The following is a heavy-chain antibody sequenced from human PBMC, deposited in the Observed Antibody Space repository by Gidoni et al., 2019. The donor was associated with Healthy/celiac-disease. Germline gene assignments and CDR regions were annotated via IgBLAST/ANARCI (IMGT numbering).Heavy chain of an antibody. J-gene: IGHJ5*02. CDR1: GGTCSSYA. CDR3: AREGLQQLVPGEENWFDP. CDR2: IIPIFGTA. V-gene: IGHV1-69*01. Sequence: QVQLVQSGAEVKKPGSSVRVSCKASGGTCSSYAIRWVRQAPGQGHEWMGGIIPIFGTANYAQKFQGRVTITAEESTSTAYMELSSLRSEDTAVYYCAREGLQQLVPGEENWFDPWGQGTLVTVSS. D-gene: IGHD6-13*01.